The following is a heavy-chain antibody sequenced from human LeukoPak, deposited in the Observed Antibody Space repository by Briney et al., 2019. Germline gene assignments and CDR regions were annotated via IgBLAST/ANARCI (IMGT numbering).Heavy chain of an antibody. CDR3: TTNYYDTEY. CDR2: IRYDGSNK. D-gene: IGHD3-22*01. V-gene: IGHV3-30*02. J-gene: IGHJ4*02. CDR1: GFTFSSYG. Sequence: GGSLRLSCAASGFTFSSYGMHWVRQAPGKGLEWVAFIRYDGSNKYYADSVKGRFTIFRDNSKNTLYLQMNSLKTEDTAVYYCTTNYYDTEYWGQGTLVTVSS.